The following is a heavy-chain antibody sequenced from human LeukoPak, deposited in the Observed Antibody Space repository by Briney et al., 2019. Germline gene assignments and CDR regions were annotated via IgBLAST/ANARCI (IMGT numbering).Heavy chain of an antibody. CDR2: ISYDGNDK. D-gene: IGHD3/OR15-3a*01. J-gene: IGHJ4*02. CDR1: GFTFNTFA. V-gene: IGHV3-30*04. Sequence: GGPLRLSCTVSGFTFNTFAMHWVRQSPGKGLEWVALISYDGNDKYYRDSVKGRFTISRDISKNTVYLQMNSLRPEDTAVYYCARDPRDRIFGPLDYWGQGTLVTVSS. CDR3: ARDPRDRIFGPLDY.